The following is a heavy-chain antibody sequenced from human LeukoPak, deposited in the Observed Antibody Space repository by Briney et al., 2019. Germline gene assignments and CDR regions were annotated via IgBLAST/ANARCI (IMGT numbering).Heavy chain of an antibody. CDR1: GYSFTSYW. V-gene: IGHV5-51*01. J-gene: IGHJ6*02. CDR3: ARQWGRERDGYITNYYSGMDV. CDR2: IYPGDSDT. Sequence: GESLKISCKGSGYSFTSYWIGWVRQMPGKGLEWMGIIYPGDSDTRYSPSFQGQVTISADKSISTAYLQWSSLKASDTAMYYCARQWGRERDGYITNYYSGMDVWGQGTTVTVSS. D-gene: IGHD5-24*01.